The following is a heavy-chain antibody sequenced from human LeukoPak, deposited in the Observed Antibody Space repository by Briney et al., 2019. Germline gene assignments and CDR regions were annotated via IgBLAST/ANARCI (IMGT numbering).Heavy chain of an antibody. CDR3: ARGLRGNYGMDV. V-gene: IGHV3-23*01. Sequence: PGGSLRLSCAASGFTFSSYAMSWVRQAPGKGLEWVSAISGSGGSTYYADSVKGRFTISRDNSKNTLYLQMNSLRVEDTAVYYCARGLRGNYGMDVWGQGTTVTVSS. D-gene: IGHD4-17*01. CDR2: ISGSGGST. J-gene: IGHJ6*02. CDR1: GFTFSSYA.